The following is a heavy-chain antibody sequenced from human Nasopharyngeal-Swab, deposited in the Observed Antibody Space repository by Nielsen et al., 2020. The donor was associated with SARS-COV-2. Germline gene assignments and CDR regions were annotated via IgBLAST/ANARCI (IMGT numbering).Heavy chain of an antibody. Sequence: GGSLRLSCAASGLTFDDNGRSGARQAQGKGLEWVSGINWNGGSTGYADSVKGRFTISRDNAKNSLYLQMNSLRAEDTALYYCAKDNGSGWYEFDYWGQGTLVTVSS. D-gene: IGHD6-19*01. CDR1: GLTFDDNG. CDR3: AKDNGSGWYEFDY. J-gene: IGHJ4*02. V-gene: IGHV3-20*04. CDR2: INWNGGST.